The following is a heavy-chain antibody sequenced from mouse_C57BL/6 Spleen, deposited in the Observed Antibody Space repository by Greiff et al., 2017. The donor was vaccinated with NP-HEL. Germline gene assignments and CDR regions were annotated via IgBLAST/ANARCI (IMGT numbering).Heavy chain of an antibody. V-gene: IGHV5-4*01. CDR3: ARDHDYDVRLAMDY. Sequence: EVKLVESGGGLVKPGGSLKLSCAASGFTFSSYAMSWVRQTPEKRLEWVATISDGGSYTYYPDNVKGRFTISRDNAKNNLYLQMSHLKSEDTAMYYCARDHDYDVRLAMDYWGQGTSVTVSS. D-gene: IGHD2-4*01. CDR2: ISDGGSYT. CDR1: GFTFSSYA. J-gene: IGHJ4*01.